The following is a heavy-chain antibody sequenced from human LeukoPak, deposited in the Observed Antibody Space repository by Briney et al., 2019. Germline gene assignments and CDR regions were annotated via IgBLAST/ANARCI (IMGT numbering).Heavy chain of an antibody. J-gene: IGHJ6*02. Sequence: GGSLRISCKGSGYSFTSYWISWVRQMPGKGLEWMGSIDPSDSYTNYSPSFQGHVTISADKSISTAYLQWSSLKASNTATYYCARPMAGSGGYYYYDMDVWGQGTTVTVSS. V-gene: IGHV5-10-1*01. D-gene: IGHD2-8*01. CDR3: ARPMAGSGGYYYYDMDV. CDR1: GYSFTSYW. CDR2: IDPSDSYT.